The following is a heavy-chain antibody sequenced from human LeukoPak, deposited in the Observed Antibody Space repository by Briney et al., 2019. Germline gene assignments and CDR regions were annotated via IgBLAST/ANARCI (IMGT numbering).Heavy chain of an antibody. D-gene: IGHD4-17*01. CDR2: IWYDGSNK. V-gene: IGHV3-33*06. CDR3: AKNDYGDYLGDYYYGMDV. Sequence: GGSLRLSCAASGFTFSSYGMHWVRQAPGKGLEWVAVIWYDGSNKYYADSVKGRFTISRDNSKNTLYLQMNSLRAEDTAVYYCAKNDYGDYLGDYYYGMDVWGQGTTVTVSS. CDR1: GFTFSSYG. J-gene: IGHJ6*02.